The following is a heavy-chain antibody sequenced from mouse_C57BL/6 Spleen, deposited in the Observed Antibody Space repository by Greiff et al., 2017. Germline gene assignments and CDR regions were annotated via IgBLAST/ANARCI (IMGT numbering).Heavy chain of an antibody. CDR2: INPNYGTT. D-gene: IGHD1-1*01. CDR3: ASHYYYGSSPYYFDY. V-gene: IGHV1-39*01. CDR1: GYSFTDYN. Sequence: VQLKESGPELVKPGASVKISCKASGYSFTDYNMNWVKQSNGKSLEWIGVINPNYGTTSYNQKFKGKATLTVDQSSSTAYMQLNSLTSEDSAVYYCASHYYYGSSPYYFDYWGQGTTLTVSS. J-gene: IGHJ2*01.